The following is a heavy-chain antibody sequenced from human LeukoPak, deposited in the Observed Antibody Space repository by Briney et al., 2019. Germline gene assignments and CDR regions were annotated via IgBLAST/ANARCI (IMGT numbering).Heavy chain of an antibody. CDR2: IDYSGST. J-gene: IGHJ5*02. D-gene: IGHD4-17*01. V-gene: IGHV4-39*07. Sequence: NSSETLSLTCTVSGASISRSDHYWGWIRQPPGKGLEWIGSIDYSGSTYYNPSLKSRVTISVDTSKTQFSLKLSSVTAADTAVYYCARLVTVTMYWFDPWGQGTLVTVSS. CDR3: ARLVTVTMYWFDP. CDR1: GASISRSDHY.